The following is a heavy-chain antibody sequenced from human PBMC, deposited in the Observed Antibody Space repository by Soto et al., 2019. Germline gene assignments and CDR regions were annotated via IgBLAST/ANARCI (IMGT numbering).Heavy chain of an antibody. CDR2: ISSSSSTI. Sequence: PGGSLRLSCAASGFTFSSYSMNWVRQAPGKGLEWVSYISSSSSTIYYADSVKGRFTISRDNAKNSLYLQMNSLRDEDTVVYYCARDPSYLTGYKYYFDYWGQGTLVTVSS. V-gene: IGHV3-48*02. CDR3: ARDPSYLTGYKYYFDY. CDR1: GFTFSSYS. J-gene: IGHJ4*02. D-gene: IGHD3-9*01.